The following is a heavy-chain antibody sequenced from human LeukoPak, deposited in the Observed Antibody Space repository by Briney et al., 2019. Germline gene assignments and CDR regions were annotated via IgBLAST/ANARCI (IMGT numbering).Heavy chain of an antibody. CDR2: ISSSSTYI. CDR1: GFTFRNYA. Sequence: KPGGSLRLSCAASGFTFRNYAMNWVRQAPGKGLEWVSFISSSSTYIYYADSVKGRFTISRDNAKNSLYLHMNSLTVEDTAVYYCSRDPRHNDYWGQGTLVTVSS. J-gene: IGHJ4*02. V-gene: IGHV3-21*04. CDR3: SRDPRHNDY.